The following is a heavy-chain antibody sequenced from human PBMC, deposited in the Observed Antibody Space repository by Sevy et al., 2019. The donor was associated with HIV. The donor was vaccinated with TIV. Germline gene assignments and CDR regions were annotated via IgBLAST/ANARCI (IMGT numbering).Heavy chain of an antibody. CDR3: ARGDIVVVPAATTYGMDV. V-gene: IGHV3-74*01. Sequence: GGSLRLSCAASGFTFSSYWMHWVRQAPGKGLVWVSRINSDGSSTSYADSVKGRFTISRDNAKNTLYLQMNSLRAEDTAVYYCARGDIVVVPAATTYGMDVWGQGTMVTVSS. CDR1: GFTFSSYW. D-gene: IGHD2-2*01. CDR2: INSDGSST. J-gene: IGHJ6*02.